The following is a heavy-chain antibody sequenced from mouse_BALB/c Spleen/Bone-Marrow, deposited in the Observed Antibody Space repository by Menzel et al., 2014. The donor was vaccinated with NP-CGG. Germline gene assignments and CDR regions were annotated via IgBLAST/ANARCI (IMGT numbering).Heavy chain of an antibody. J-gene: IGHJ3*01. Sequence: EVKLMESGGGLVQPKGSLKLSCAASGFTFNTYAMNWVRQAPGKGLEWVARIRSKSNNYATYYADSVKDRFTISRDDPQSMLYLQMNNLKTEDTAMYYCVRLEAYWGQGTLVTVSA. CDR1: GFTFNTYA. CDR2: IRSKSNNYAT. CDR3: VRLEAY. V-gene: IGHV10-1*02.